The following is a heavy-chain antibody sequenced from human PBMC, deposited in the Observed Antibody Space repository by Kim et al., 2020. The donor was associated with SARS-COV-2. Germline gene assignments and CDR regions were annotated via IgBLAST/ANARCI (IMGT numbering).Heavy chain of an antibody. Sequence: ASVKVSCKASGYTFSTSDITWVRQAPGQGLEWMGWISAYNGNTNYAQRLQGRVTMTTDTSTSTAYMELRSLRSDDTAVYYCARESGSSGYYSDGFDIWGQGTMVAVSS. D-gene: IGHD3-22*01. CDR1: GYTFSTSD. CDR3: ARESGSSGYYSDGFDI. J-gene: IGHJ3*02. CDR2: ISAYNGNT. V-gene: IGHV1-18*01.